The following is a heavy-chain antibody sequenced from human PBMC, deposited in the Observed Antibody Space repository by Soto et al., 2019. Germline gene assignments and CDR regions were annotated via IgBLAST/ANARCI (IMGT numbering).Heavy chain of an antibody. D-gene: IGHD6-13*01. CDR1: GFTFSSYW. CDR3: ARTGYRSGWSTNDY. CDR2: IKEDGSGK. Sequence: EVQLVESGGGLVQPGGSLRLSCAASGFTFSSYWMSWVRQAPGKGLEWVANIKEDGSGKYYVDSVKGRFTISRDNAENSLYLQMSSLRAEDSAVYYCARTGYRSGWSTNDYWGQGTLVNVSS. V-gene: IGHV3-7*01. J-gene: IGHJ4*02.